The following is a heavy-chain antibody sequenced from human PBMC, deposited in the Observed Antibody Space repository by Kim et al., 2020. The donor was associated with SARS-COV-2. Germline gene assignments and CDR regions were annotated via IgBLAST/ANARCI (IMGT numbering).Heavy chain of an antibody. D-gene: IGHD3-10*01. CDR3: TRDRGI. CDR2: AYGGTT. V-gene: IGHV3-49*02. J-gene: IGHJ3*02. Sequence: AYGGTTEYAASVKGRFTISRDDSKSIAYLQMNSLKTEDTAVYYCTRDRGIWGQGKMVTVSS.